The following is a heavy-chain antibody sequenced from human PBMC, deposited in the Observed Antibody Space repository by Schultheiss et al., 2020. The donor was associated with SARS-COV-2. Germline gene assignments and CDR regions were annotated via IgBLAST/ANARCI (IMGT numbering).Heavy chain of an antibody. CDR2: IWYDGSNK. D-gene: IGHD1-26*01. J-gene: IGHJ3*02. Sequence: GESLKISCAASGFMFSDYAMHWVRQAPGKGLEWVAVIWYDGSNKYYADSVKGRFTISRDNSKNTLYLQMNSLRAEDTALYYCAKDITTGGSYDAFDIWGQGTMVTVSS. CDR3: AKDITTGGSYDAFDI. CDR1: GFMFSDYA. V-gene: IGHV3-30*02.